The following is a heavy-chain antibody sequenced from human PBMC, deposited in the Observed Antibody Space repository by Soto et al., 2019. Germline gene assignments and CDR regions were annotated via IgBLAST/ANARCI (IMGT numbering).Heavy chain of an antibody. CDR3: ARQQGIVIEPSRGMDGRPHRCMDV. CDR2: MNPKSGNT. CDR1: GYTFSNYD. J-gene: IGHJ6*02. V-gene: IGHV1-8*01. D-gene: IGHD2-15*01. Sequence: QMQLVQSGAEVKKPGASVKVSCKASGYTFSNYDIHWVRQARGQGLELMGWMNPKSGNTGYAQKFQGRVSMTRNTSISTAYMEVRSLRSEDTAVCYFARQQGIVIEPSRGMDGRPHRCMDVWGQGTTVTVSS.